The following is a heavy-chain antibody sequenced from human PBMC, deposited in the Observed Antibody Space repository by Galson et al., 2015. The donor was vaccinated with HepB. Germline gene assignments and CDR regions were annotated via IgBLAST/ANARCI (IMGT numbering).Heavy chain of an antibody. CDR2: IIPIIGTT. J-gene: IGHJ4*02. CDR3: ARDCVKPPCQYSSSSFLNY. Sequence: SVKVSCKASGGTFISYAINWVRQAPGQGLEWMGRIIPIIGTTNYTQRLQGRVTITADRSTSTVYMELSSLRSEDTAVYYCARDCVKPPCQYSSSSFLNYWGQGTLVTVSS. CDR1: GGTFISYA. D-gene: IGHD6-6*01. V-gene: IGHV1-69*04.